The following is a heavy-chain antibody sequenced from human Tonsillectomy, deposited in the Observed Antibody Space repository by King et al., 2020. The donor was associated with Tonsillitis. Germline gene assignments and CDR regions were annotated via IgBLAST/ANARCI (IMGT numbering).Heavy chain of an antibody. J-gene: IGHJ5*02. CDR3: AKDIIVVVVAATNWFDP. CDR1: GFTFSSYA. Sequence: VQLVESGGGLVQPGGSLRLSCAASGFTFSSYAMSWVRQAPGKGLEWVSAISGSGGSTYYADSVKGRFTISRDNSKNTLYLQMNSLRAEDTAVYYCAKDIIVVVVAATNWFDPWGQGTLVTVSS. CDR2: ISGSGGST. V-gene: IGHV3-23*04. D-gene: IGHD2-15*01.